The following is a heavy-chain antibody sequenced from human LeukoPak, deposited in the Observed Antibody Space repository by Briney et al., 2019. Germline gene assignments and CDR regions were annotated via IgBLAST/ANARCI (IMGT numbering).Heavy chain of an antibody. CDR2: MNPNSGNT. Sequence: GASVKVSCKASGYTFTGYYMHWVRQAPGQGLEWMGWMNPNSGNTGYAQKFQGRVTITRNTSISTAYMELSSLRSEDTAVYYCARFGYDYVWGSYRYGLDYWGQGTLVTVSS. V-gene: IGHV1-8*03. J-gene: IGHJ4*02. CDR3: ARFGYDYVWGSYRYGLDY. CDR1: GYTFTGYY. D-gene: IGHD3-16*02.